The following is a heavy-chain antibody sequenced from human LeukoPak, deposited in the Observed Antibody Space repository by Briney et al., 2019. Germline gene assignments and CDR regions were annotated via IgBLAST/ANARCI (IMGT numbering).Heavy chain of an antibody. J-gene: IGHJ4*02. V-gene: IGHV4-34*01. CDR2: INHSGST. CDR1: GFTFSSYA. CDR3: ARVWSHSSS. Sequence: PGGSLRLSCAASGFTFSSYAMSWVRQPPGEGLEWIGEINHSGSTNYNPSLKSRVTISVDAYKNQFSLKLSSVTDADTAVYYCARVWSHSSSWSQGTLVTVSS. D-gene: IGHD6-13*01.